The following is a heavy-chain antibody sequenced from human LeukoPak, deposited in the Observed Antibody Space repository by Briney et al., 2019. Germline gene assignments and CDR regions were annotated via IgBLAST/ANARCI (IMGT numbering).Heavy chain of an antibody. D-gene: IGHD2-15*01. CDR3: AREGCSGGSCYHNWVGP. CDR1: GFTFSSYW. Sequence: GGSLRLSCAASGFTFSSYWMSWVRQAPGKGLEWVAHINQDGSEKYYVDSVKGRFTISRDKAKNSLYLQTNSLRAEDAAVYYCAREGCSGGSCYHNWVGPWGQGALVTVSS. J-gene: IGHJ5*02. V-gene: IGHV3-7*01. CDR2: INQDGSEK.